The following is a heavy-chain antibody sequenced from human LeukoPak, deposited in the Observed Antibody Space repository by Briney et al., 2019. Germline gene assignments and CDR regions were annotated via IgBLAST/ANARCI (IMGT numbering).Heavy chain of an antibody. J-gene: IGHJ5*02. CDR2: ISSSGSYI. CDR1: GFTFSSYS. D-gene: IGHD3-3*01. Sequence: GGSLRLSCAASGFTFSSYSMNWVRQAPGTGLEWVSSISSSGSYIYYADSVKGRFTISRDNARNSLYLQMNSLRAEDTAVYYCAKNTYYDFWGGYSNWFDPWGQGTLVTVSS. CDR3: AKNTYYDFWGGYSNWFDP. V-gene: IGHV3-21*01.